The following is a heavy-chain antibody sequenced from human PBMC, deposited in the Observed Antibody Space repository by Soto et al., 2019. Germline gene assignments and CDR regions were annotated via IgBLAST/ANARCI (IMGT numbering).Heavy chain of an antibody. CDR1: GFTFSSYA. Sequence: QVQLVESGGGVVQPGRSLRLSCAASGFTFSSYAMHWVRQAPGKGLEWVAVISYDGSNKYYADSVKGRFTISRDNSKKTRYLQMNSLRAEDTAVYYCARFARDSSSPLPWGQGTLVTVSS. CDR2: ISYDGSNK. CDR3: ARFARDSSSPLP. V-gene: IGHV3-30-3*01. J-gene: IGHJ5*02. D-gene: IGHD6-13*01.